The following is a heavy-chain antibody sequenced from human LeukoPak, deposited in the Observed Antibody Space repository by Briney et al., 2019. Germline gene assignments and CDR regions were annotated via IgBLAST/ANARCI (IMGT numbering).Heavy chain of an antibody. V-gene: IGHV4-59*01. Sequence: SETLSLTCTVSGGSISSYYWSWIRQPPGKQLEWIGYIYYSGSTDYNPSLKSRVSLSVDPSKKQFSLKLSSVTAADTAMYYCAAYFGDYGFPHWGQRTLVTVSS. CDR1: GGSISSYY. J-gene: IGHJ4*02. CDR2: IYYSGST. D-gene: IGHD4-17*01. CDR3: AAYFGDYGFPH.